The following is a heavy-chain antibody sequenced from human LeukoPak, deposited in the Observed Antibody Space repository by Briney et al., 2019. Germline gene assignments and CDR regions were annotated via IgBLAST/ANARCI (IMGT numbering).Heavy chain of an antibody. CDR3: ARCYKGRYYFDY. D-gene: IGHD3-10*01. CDR1: GFTFSTYA. Sequence: SGGSLRLSCAASGFTFSTYAMHWVRQAPGKGLEWVAVISYDGSNKYYADSVKGRFTISTDNSKNTLYLQMNSLRAEDTAVYYCARCYKGRYYFDYWGQGTLVTVSS. V-gene: IGHV3-30-3*01. CDR2: ISYDGSNK. J-gene: IGHJ4*02.